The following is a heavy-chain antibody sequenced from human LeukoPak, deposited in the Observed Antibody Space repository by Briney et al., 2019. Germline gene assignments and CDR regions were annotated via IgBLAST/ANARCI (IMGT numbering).Heavy chain of an antibody. V-gene: IGHV3-9*01. Sequence: PGGSLRLSCAASGFTFDDYGMHWVRQAPGKGLEWVSGISWNSGSIGYADSVRGRLTISRDNAKNSLYMQMNSLRAEDTALYYCAKEIHGSGDDAFDIWGQGTMVTVSS. J-gene: IGHJ3*02. CDR3: AKEIHGSGDDAFDI. CDR1: GFTFDDYG. D-gene: IGHD3-10*01. CDR2: ISWNSGSI.